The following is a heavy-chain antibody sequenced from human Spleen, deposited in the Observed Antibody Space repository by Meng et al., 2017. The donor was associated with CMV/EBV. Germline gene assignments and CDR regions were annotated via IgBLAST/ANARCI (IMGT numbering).Heavy chain of an antibody. J-gene: IGHJ5*02. CDR1: GGSFSCYY. Sequence: VTLPQWGEGLLKPSETLSLTCAVYGGSFSCYYWSWIRQPPGKGLEWIGEINHSGSTNYNPSLKSRVTISVDTSKNQFSLKLSSVTAADTAVYYCARGYYYDRSGYYPNWFDPWGQGTLVTVSS. D-gene: IGHD3-22*01. CDR3: ARGYYYDRSGYYPNWFDP. CDR2: INHSGST. V-gene: IGHV4-34*01.